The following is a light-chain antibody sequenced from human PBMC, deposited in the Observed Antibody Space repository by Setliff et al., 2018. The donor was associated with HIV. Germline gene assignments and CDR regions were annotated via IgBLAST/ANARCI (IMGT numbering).Light chain of an antibody. CDR1: SSDVGGYSY. J-gene: IGLJ1*01. CDR3: SSYAVSNTLP. V-gene: IGLV2-14*03. CDR2: EVR. Sequence: LTQPASVSGSLGQSITISCTGTSSDVGGYSYVSWYQQHPGKAPKLIIYEVRNRPSGVSNRFSASKSGNTASLTISGLQAEDEADYYCSSYAVSNTLPFGTGTKVTVL.